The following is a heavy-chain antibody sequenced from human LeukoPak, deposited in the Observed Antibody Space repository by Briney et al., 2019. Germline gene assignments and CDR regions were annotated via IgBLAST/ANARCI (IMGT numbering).Heavy chain of an antibody. J-gene: IGHJ4*02. CDR3: AKDLRCSSTSCYFGGDY. CDR1: GYTFASYG. V-gene: IGHV1-18*01. D-gene: IGHD2-2*01. CDR2: ISTYNDHR. Sequence: ASVKVSCKASGYTFASYGISWVRQAPGQGLEWMGWISTYNDHRNYAQNLQNLQGRVTMTIDTSTSTVYMELRSLRSDDTAVYYCAKDLRCSSTSCYFGGDYWGQGTLVTVSS.